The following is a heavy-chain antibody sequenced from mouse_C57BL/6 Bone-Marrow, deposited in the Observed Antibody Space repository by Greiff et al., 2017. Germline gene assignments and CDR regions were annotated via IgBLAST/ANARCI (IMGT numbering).Heavy chain of an antibody. V-gene: IGHV3-6*01. CDR2: ISYDGSN. J-gene: IGHJ3*01. CDR1: GYSITSGYY. D-gene: IGHD1-1*01. Sequence: DVQLQESGPGLVKPSQSLSLTCSVTGYSITSGYYWNWIRQFPGNKLEWMGYISYDGSNNYNPSLKNRISITRDTSKNQFFLKLNSVTTEDTATYYCARILRPTDAYWGQGTLVTVSA. CDR3: ARILRPTDAY.